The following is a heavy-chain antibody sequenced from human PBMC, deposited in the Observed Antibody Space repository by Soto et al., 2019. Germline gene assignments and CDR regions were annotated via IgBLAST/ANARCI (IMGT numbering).Heavy chain of an antibody. CDR2: IIPIFDTA. J-gene: IGHJ6*02. CDR1: GGTFSSYA. CDR3: ASPGIAAAGTYYYYYYGMDV. Sequence: SVKVSCKASGGTFSSYAISWVRQAPGQGLEWMGGIIPIFDTADYAQKFQGRVTITADESTNTAYMELSSLRSEDTAVYYCASPGIAAAGTYYYYYYGMDVWGQGTTVTVSS. D-gene: IGHD6-13*01. V-gene: IGHV1-69*13.